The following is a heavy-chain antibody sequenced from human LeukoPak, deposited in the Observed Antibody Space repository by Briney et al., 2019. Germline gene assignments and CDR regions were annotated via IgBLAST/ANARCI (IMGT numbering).Heavy chain of an antibody. V-gene: IGHV4-59*01. CDR1: GGSISSYY. Sequence: PSETLSLTCTVSGGSISSYYWSWIRQPPGKGLEWIGYIYYSGSTNYNPSLKSRVTISVDTSKNQFSLKLSSVTAADTAVYYCARETVYGDFWSGYSNWFDPWGQGTLVTVSS. D-gene: IGHD3-3*01. J-gene: IGHJ5*02. CDR2: IYYSGST. CDR3: ARETVYGDFWSGYSNWFDP.